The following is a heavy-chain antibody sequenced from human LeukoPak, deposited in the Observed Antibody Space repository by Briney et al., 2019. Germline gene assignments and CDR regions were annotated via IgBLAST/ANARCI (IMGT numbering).Heavy chain of an antibody. V-gene: IGHV1-18*01. Sequence: ASVKVSCKASGGTFSSYAISWVRQAPGQGLEWMGWISAYNGNTNYAQKLQGRVTMTTDTSTSTAYMELRSLRSDDTAVYYCASGPLWFGELLAYFDYWGQGTLVTVSS. CDR3: ASGPLWFGELLAYFDY. CDR2: ISAYNGNT. CDR1: GGTFSSYA. D-gene: IGHD3-10*01. J-gene: IGHJ4*02.